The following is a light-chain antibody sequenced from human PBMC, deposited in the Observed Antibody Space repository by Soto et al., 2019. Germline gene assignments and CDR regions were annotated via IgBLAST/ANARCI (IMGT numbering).Light chain of an antibody. J-gene: IGKJ1*01. CDR1: QSVSSSY. CDR3: QQYGSSPEP. V-gene: IGKV3-20*01. CDR2: GAS. Sequence: EIVLTQSPGTLSLSPGERATLSCRASQSVSSSYLAWYQQKPGQAPRLLIYGASSRATGIPDRFSGSGSGTDFPLPISRLEPEDFAVYYCQQYGSSPEPFGQGTKV.